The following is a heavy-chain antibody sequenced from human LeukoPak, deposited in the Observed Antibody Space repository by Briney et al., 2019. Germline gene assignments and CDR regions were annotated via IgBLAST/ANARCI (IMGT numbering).Heavy chain of an antibody. Sequence: SETLSLTCIVSGDSISSSSHYWGWVRQPPGKGLEWIGSIGPIYYSGNTYYNPSLKSRVTISVDTSKNQFSLKLSSVTAADTAVYYCARGRGLYYFYYYMDVWGKGTTVTVSS. CDR3: ARGRGLYYFYYYMDV. CDR2: IGPIYYSGNT. D-gene: IGHD2-8*01. CDR1: GDSISSSSHY. J-gene: IGHJ6*03. V-gene: IGHV4-39*07.